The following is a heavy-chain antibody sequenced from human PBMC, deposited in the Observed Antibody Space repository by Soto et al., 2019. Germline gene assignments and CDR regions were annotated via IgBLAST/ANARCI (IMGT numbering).Heavy chain of an antibody. CDR3: ARLLWSYCTWFDP. CDR2: IYYSGST. V-gene: IGHV4-59*08. CDR1: GGSISSYY. J-gene: IGHJ5*02. Sequence: QVQLQESGPGLVKPSETLSLTCTVSGGSISSYYWSWIRQPPGKGLEWIGYIYYSGSTNYNPSLKSRVTISVDTSKNQFSLKLSSVTAADTAVYYCARLLWSYCTWFDPWGQGTLVTVSS. D-gene: IGHD2-8*01.